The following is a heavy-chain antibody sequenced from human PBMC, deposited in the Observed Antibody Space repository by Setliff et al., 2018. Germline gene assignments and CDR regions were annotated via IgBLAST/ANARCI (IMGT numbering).Heavy chain of an antibody. Sequence: GGSLRLSCAASGFPFSTYWLNWVRQAPGKGLEWVANIKQDGSEKYYVDSVKGRFTIARDNAQNSLSLQMNSLRTEDTAVYYCVPGRGSWGQGALVTVSS. V-gene: IGHV3-7*01. CDR3: VPGRGS. CDR2: IKQDGSEK. J-gene: IGHJ5*02. CDR1: GFPFSTYW. D-gene: IGHD6-25*01.